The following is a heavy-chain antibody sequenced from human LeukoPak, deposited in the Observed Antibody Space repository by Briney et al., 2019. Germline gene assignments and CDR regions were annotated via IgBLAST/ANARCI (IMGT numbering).Heavy chain of an antibody. J-gene: IGHJ5*02. CDR2: ISSNGGST. V-gene: IGHV3-64*04. CDR3: ARGIGSQLRSGWFDP. D-gene: IGHD3-3*01. CDR1: GFTFSSYA. Sequence: GGSLRLSCSASGFTFSSYAMHWVRQAPGKGLEYVSAISSNGGSTYYADSVEGRFTMSRDNSKNTLYLQMNSLRAEDAAVYYCARGIGSQLRSGWFDPWGQGTLVTVSS.